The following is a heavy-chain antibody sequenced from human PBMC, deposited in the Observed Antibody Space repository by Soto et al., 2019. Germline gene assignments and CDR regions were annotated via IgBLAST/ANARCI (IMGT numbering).Heavy chain of an antibody. CDR3: ARGLRAIVAGYFYPIDGSYYYYGMDV. CDR2: INPNSGGT. CDR1: GYTFTGYY. Sequence: GASVKVSCKASGYTFTGYYMHWVRQAPGQGLEWMGWINPNSGGTNYAQKFQGRVTMTRDTSISTAYMELSRLRSDDTAVYYCARGLRAIVAGYFYPIDGSYYYYGMDVWGQGTTVTVSS. V-gene: IGHV1-2*02. D-gene: IGHD6-19*01. J-gene: IGHJ6*02.